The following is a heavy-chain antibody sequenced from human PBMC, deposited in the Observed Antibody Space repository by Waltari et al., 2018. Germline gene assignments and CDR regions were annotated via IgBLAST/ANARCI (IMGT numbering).Heavy chain of an antibody. Sequence: QVQLVESGGGVVQPGRSLRLSCAASGFTFSSYAMHWVRQAPGKGLEWVAVISYDGSNKYYADSVKGRFTISRDNSKNTLYLQMNSLRAEDTAVYYCAREPIYSSSWYYFDYWGQGTLVTVSS. V-gene: IGHV3-30-3*01. CDR2: ISYDGSNK. CDR1: GFTFSSYA. CDR3: AREPIYSSSWYYFDY. D-gene: IGHD6-13*01. J-gene: IGHJ4*02.